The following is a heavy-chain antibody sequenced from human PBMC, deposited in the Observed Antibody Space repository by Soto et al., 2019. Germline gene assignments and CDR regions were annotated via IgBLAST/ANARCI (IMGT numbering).Heavy chain of an antibody. CDR1: GDAFASYG. D-gene: IGHD3-10*01. CDR2: ISAYNGNT. Sequence: GTSVELCSKACGDAFASYGSTWVRQAPGQGLEWMGWISAYNGNTNYAQKFQGRVTMTTDTSTSTAYMELRSLRSDDTAVYYCASWYYGSGSYYDSDYWGHGTLVTVSS. CDR3: ASWYYGSGSYYDSDY. J-gene: IGHJ4*01. V-gene: IGHV1-18*01.